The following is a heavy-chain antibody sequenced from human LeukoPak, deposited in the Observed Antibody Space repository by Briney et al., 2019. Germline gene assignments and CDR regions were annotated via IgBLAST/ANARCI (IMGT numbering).Heavy chain of an antibody. CDR1: GDSVSNYSAT. J-gene: IGHJ4*02. CDR3: ARGSSSNSWYFDS. CDR2: TYYRSKWYN. V-gene: IGHV6-1*01. D-gene: IGHD6-13*01. Sequence: SQTLSLTFAISGDSVSNYSATWTWIRQSPSRGLEWLGRTYYRSKWYNDYAVSVKSRVLINPDTSKNQFSLQLNSVTPEDTAVYYCARGSSSNSWYFDSWGQGTLVTVSS.